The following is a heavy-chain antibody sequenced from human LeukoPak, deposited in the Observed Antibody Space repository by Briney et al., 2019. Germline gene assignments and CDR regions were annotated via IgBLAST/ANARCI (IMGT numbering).Heavy chain of an antibody. D-gene: IGHD5-24*01. CDR2: TYYRSKWYN. Sequence: SQTLSLTCAISGDSVSSNSAAWNWIRQSPSRGLEWLGRTYYRSKWYNDYAVSVKSRITINPDTSKNQFSLQLNSVTPEDTAVYYCARDGGIEMATIGSFDYWGQGTLVTVSS. J-gene: IGHJ4*02. V-gene: IGHV6-1*01. CDR1: GDSVSSNSAA. CDR3: ARDGGIEMATIGSFDY.